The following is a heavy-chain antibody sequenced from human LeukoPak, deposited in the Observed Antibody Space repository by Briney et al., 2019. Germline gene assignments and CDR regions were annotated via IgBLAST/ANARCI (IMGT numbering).Heavy chain of an antibody. V-gene: IGHV1-24*01. CDR1: GYTLIELS. Sequence: ASVKVSCKVSGYTLIELSMHWVRQAPGRGLEWMGGFDPEDGETIYAQKFQGRVTMTEDTSTDTAYMELSSLRSEDTAVYYCATGYGDYLRPDAFDIWGQGTMVTVSS. CDR2: FDPEDGET. J-gene: IGHJ3*02. CDR3: ATGYGDYLRPDAFDI. D-gene: IGHD4-17*01.